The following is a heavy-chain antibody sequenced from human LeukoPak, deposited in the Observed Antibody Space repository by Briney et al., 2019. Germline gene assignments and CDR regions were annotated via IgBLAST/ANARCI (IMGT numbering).Heavy chain of an antibody. CDR2: ISGSAGST. CDR3: AKGDCSSPTCYSRFDP. Sequence: GGSLRLSCASSGFTFSSYAMSWVRQAPGKGLEWVSAISGSAGSTFYADSVKGRFTISRDNSKSTLYLQMNSLRAEDTAVYYCAKGDCSSPTCYSRFDPWGQGTLVTVSS. D-gene: IGHD2-2*01. V-gene: IGHV3-23*01. J-gene: IGHJ5*02. CDR1: GFTFSSYA.